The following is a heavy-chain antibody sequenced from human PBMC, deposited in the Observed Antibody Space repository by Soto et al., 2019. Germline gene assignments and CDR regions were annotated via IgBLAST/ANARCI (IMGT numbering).Heavy chain of an antibody. CDR3: ARLPRIAAAGDYYGMDV. V-gene: IGHV1-2*02. J-gene: IGHJ6*02. CDR2: INLNSGGA. CDR1: GYTFTGYY. Sequence: ASVKVSCKASGYTFTGYYLHWVRQVPGQGLDWVGWINLNSGGAIYAQKFQGRVTMTRDTSISTAYLELRSLSSDDTAMYYCARLPRIAAAGDYYGMDVWGQGTTVTVSS. D-gene: IGHD6-13*01.